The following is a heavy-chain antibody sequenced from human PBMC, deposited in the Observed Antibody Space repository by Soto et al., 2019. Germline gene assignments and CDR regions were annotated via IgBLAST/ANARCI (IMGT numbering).Heavy chain of an antibody. J-gene: IGHJ1*01. CDR2: IKQDGSEK. V-gene: IGHV3-7*01. D-gene: IGHD2-15*01. Sequence: EVQLVESGGGLVQPGGSLRLYCAASGFIFSNYWMTWVRQAPGKGLEWVASIKQDGSEKYYVDSVKGRFTISRDNAENSVYLQMNSLRAEDTAVYYCARDKYCSGSSCYSGYFQHWGQGTLVTVSS. CDR1: GFIFSNYW. CDR3: ARDKYCSGSSCYSGYFQH.